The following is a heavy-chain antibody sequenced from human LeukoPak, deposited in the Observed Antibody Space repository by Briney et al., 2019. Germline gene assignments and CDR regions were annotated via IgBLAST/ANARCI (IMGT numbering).Heavy chain of an antibody. Sequence: SVKVSCKVSGGSFSNYAINWVRQAPGQGLEWMGGIIPIFDTANYAQKFQGRVTMTRDTSISTAYMELSRLRSDDTAVYYCARLFNPLLRYFDWLSLDYWGQGTLVTVSS. CDR1: GGSFSNYA. J-gene: IGHJ4*02. CDR2: IIPIFDTA. V-gene: IGHV1-69*05. D-gene: IGHD3-9*01. CDR3: ARLFNPLLRYFDWLSLDY.